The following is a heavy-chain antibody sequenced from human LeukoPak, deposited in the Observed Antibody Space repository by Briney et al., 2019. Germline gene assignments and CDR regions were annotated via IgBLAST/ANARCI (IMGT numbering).Heavy chain of an antibody. J-gene: IGHJ4*02. Sequence: GGLVPVSCKASVCILPRKYSQSVRQAPAPGLEWVGWISTDNGKTSYAQKVQGRVTMTTDTSTNTAYMELRSLRSDDTAVYYCAKDRWGDGSSSFDSWGQGTLVTVSS. V-gene: IGHV1-18*01. D-gene: IGHD6-6*01. CDR1: VCILPRKY. CDR3: AKDRWGDGSSSFDS. CDR2: ISTDNGKT.